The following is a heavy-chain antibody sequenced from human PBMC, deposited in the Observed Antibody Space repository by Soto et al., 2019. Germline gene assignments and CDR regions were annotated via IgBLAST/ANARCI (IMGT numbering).Heavy chain of an antibody. D-gene: IGHD6-13*01. CDR1: GFTFSSYL. CDR2: INSDGSST. Sequence: PGGSLRLSCAASGFTFSSYLMHWVRQAPGKGLVWVSRINSDGSSTSYADSVKGRFTISRDNAKNTLYLQMNSLRAEDTAVYYCARGPYAAAAFDYWGQGTLVTVSS. V-gene: IGHV3-74*01. CDR3: ARGPYAAAAFDY. J-gene: IGHJ4*02.